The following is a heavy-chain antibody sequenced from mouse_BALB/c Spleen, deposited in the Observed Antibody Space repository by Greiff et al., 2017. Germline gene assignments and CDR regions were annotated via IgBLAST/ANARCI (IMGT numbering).Heavy chain of an antibody. J-gene: IGHJ3*01. V-gene: IGHV14-3*02. Sequence: EVQLQQSGAELVKPGASVKLSCTASGFNIKDTYMHWVKQRPEQGLEWIGRIDPANGNTKYDPKFQGKATITADTSSKTAYLQLSSLTSEDTAVYYCARSRDYDFAWFAYWGQGTLVTVSA. CDR3: ARSRDYDFAWFAY. CDR1: GFNIKDTY. D-gene: IGHD2-4*01. CDR2: IDPANGNT.